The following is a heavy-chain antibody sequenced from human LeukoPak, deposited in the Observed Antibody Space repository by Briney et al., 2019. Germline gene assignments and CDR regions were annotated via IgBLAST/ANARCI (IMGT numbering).Heavy chain of an antibody. J-gene: IGHJ4*02. CDR3: AKKEEYYFDY. CDR2: ISSSGSTM. CDR1: GVTFSSDA. D-gene: IGHD3-10*01. V-gene: IGHV3-48*03. Sequence: PGGSLRLSCAASGVTFSSDAMNWVRQAPGKGLEWVSYISSSGSTMYYADSVKGRFTISRDNAKNSLYLQMNSLRAEDTAVYYCAKKEEYYFDYWGQGTLVTVSS.